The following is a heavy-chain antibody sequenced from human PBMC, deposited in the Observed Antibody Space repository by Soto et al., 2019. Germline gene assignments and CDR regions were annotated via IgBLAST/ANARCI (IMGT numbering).Heavy chain of an antibody. CDR3: AREDCSGGSCYPLYGMDV. V-gene: IGHV1-69*13. CDR1: GGTFSSYA. CDR2: IIPIFGTA. D-gene: IGHD2-15*01. J-gene: IGHJ6*02. Sequence: SVKVSCKASGGTFSSYAISWVRQAPGQGLEWMGGIIPIFGTANYAQKFRGRVTITADESTSTAYMELSSLRSEDTAVYYCAREDCSGGSCYPLYGMDVWGQGTTVTVSS.